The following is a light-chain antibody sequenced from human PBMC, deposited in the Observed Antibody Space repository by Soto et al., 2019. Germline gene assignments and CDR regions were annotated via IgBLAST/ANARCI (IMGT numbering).Light chain of an antibody. Sequence: DIQTTQSPSSLSAHVEDRDTIACRASQSISSYLNWYQQKPGKAPKLMIYAASSLQSGVPSRFSGSGSGTDFTLTISSLQPEDFATYYCQQSYSTPLTFGGGTKVDIK. CDR1: QSISSY. J-gene: IGKJ4*01. CDR3: QQSYSTPLT. V-gene: IGKV1-39*01. CDR2: AAS.